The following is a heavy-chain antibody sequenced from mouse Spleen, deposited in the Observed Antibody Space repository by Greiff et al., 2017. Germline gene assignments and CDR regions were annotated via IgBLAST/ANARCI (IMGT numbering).Heavy chain of an antibody. CDR2: ISNGGVST. D-gene: IGHD2-14*01. J-gene: IGHJ2*01. Sequence: EVKLMESGGGLVKPEGSLKLSCAASGFAFSSYGMAWVRQTPEKRLEWVATISNGGVSTYYPDNVKGRFTISRDNAKNTHYLQMSSLKSEDKEKYYGTRQRDRYGYFDYWGQGTTRTVSS. CDR3: TRQRDRYGYFDY. CDR1: GFAFSSYG. V-gene: IGHV5-12-1*01.